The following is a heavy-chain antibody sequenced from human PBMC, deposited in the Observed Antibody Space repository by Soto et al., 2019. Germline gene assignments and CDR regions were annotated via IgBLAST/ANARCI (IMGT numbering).Heavy chain of an antibody. CDR1: GGTFSSYA. V-gene: IGHV1-69*01. CDR3: ARDWMAVTKRGFDP. D-gene: IGHD4-17*01. J-gene: IGHJ5*02. Sequence: QVQLVQSGAEVKKPGSSVKVSCKASGGTFSSYAISWVRQAPGQGLEWMGGIIPMFGTAKYAQKFQGRVTITADESSSTAYMELSSLRSEDTAVYYCARDWMAVTKRGFDPWGQGTLVTVSS. CDR2: IIPMFGTA.